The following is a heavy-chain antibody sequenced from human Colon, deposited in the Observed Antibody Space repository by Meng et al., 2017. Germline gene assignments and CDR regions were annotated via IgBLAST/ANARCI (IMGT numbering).Heavy chain of an antibody. Sequence: QVRQGQFVTEVDRSGAPVQLPCKAPGYTFSHCYIHSVRQAPGQGLELMGWIVPNSGDTNYAQKFQGRVTMTRDTSISTTYMELSRLTSDDTAVYYCARSTPSLDYWGQGTLVTVSS. CDR2: IVPNSGDT. J-gene: IGHJ4*02. V-gene: IGHV1-2*02. CDR3: ARSTPSLDY. CDR1: GYTFSHCY. D-gene: IGHD2-15*01.